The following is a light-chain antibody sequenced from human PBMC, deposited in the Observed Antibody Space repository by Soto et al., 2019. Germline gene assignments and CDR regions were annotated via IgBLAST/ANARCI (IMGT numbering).Light chain of an antibody. J-gene: IGKJ2*01. V-gene: IGKV1-5*01. CDR1: QSISTW. CDR2: DAS. Sequence: DIQMTQSPSTLSASVGDRVTITCRASQSISTWLAWYQQRPGKAPEVLIYDASSLEGGVPSRFSGSGSGTEFTLTISSLQPDDFATYYCQQYNSYSYTFGQGTKWISN. CDR3: QQYNSYSYT.